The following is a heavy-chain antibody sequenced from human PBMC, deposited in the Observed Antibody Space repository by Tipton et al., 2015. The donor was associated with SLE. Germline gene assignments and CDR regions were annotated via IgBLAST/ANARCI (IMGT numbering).Heavy chain of an antibody. D-gene: IGHD1-1*01. CDR2: INHSGST. J-gene: IGHJ4*02. CDR3: ASRTWTPWYFDY. Sequence: LRLSCAVYGGSFSGYYWSWIRQPPGKGLEWIGEINHSGSTNYNPSLKSRVTISVDTSKNQFSLKLSSVTAADTAVYYCASRTWTPWYFDYWGQGTLVPVSS. V-gene: IGHV4-34*01. CDR1: GGSFSGYY.